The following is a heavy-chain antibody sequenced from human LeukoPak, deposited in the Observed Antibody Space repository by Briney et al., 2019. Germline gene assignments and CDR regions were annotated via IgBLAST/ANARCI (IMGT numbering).Heavy chain of an antibody. CDR3: ARYTVVRGRNFDP. J-gene: IGHJ5*02. CDR1: GGSFSGYY. Sequence: KPSETLSLTCAVYGGSFSGYYWSWIRQPPGKGLEWIGEINHSGSTNYNPSLKSRVTISVDTSKNQFSLKLSSVTAADTAVYYCARYTVVRGRNFDPWGQGTLVTVSS. D-gene: IGHD3-10*01. CDR2: INHSGST. V-gene: IGHV4-34*01.